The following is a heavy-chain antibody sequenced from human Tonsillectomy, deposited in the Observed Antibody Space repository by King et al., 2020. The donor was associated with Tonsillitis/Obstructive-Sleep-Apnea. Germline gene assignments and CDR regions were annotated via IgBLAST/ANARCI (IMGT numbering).Heavy chain of an antibody. CDR2: IFSYDVK. J-gene: IGHJ4*02. CDR1: GFSLSNARMG. CDR3: ARMLVTDVLLFPVPDS. D-gene: IGHD3-10*01. V-gene: IGHV2-26*01. Sequence: TLKESGPVLVKPTETLTLTCTVSGFSLSNARMGVSWIRQPPGKALEWLAHIFSYDVKSYSTSLKSRLTISKDTSKSQVVLTMTNMDPVDTATYYCARMLVTDVLLFPVPDSWGQGTLVTVSS.